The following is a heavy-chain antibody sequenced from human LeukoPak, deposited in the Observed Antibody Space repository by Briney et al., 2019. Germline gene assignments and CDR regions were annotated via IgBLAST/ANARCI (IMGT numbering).Heavy chain of an antibody. J-gene: IGHJ4*02. CDR2: ISSSGSTI. CDR3: ATTTPYGSGSPNGPHY. V-gene: IGHV3-48*03. D-gene: IGHD3-10*01. CDR1: GFTFSSYE. Sequence: GGSLRLSCAASGFTFSSYEMNWVRQAPGKGLEWVSYISSSGSTIYYADSVKGRFTISRDNSKNTLYLQMNSLRAEDTAVYYCATTTPYGSGSPNGPHYWGQGTLVTVSS.